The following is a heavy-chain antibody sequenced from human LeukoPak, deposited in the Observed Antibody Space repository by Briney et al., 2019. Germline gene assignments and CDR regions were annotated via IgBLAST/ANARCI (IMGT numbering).Heavy chain of an antibody. V-gene: IGHV3-23*01. D-gene: IGHD3-10*01. CDR2: ISPSGDIT. Sequence: GGTLRLSCAASGFTFSNHGMNWARQAPGKGLEWVSGISPSGDITYYADSVKGRFTISRDNSKYTLYLEVISLTAEDTAVYYCAKDDAWLRFGEWSQGTLVTVSS. CDR3: AKDDAWLRFGE. J-gene: IGHJ4*02. CDR1: GFTFSNHG.